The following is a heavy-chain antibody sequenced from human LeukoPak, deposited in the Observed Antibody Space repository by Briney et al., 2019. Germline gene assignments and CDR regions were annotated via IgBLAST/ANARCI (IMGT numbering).Heavy chain of an antibody. CDR2: IRYDGSNK. CDR1: GFTFSSYG. J-gene: IGHJ5*02. Sequence: PGGSLRLSCAASGFTFSSYGMHWVRQAPGKGLEWVAFIRYDGSNKYYADSVKGRFTISRDNSKNTLYLQMNSLRAEDTAVYYCARLHAALLRYFELRRRGWFDPWGQGTLVTVSS. D-gene: IGHD3-9*01. V-gene: IGHV3-30*02. CDR3: ARLHAALLRYFELRRRGWFDP.